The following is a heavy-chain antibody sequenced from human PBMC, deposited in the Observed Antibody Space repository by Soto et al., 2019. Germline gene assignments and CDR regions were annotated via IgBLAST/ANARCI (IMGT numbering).Heavy chain of an antibody. CDR2: IIGIGDTA. V-gene: IGHV3-23*01. D-gene: IGHD4-17*01. CDR3: AKDYDYGDSLPFAC. CDR1: GFTFMNYG. J-gene: IGHJ4*02. Sequence: EVQLLEAGGGLVQPGGSLRLSCAASGFTFMNYGMSWVRQAPGKGLEWLSAIIGIGDTAYYADSVRGRFTISRDNSKNTLYLQLNDLRAEDTAIYYCAKDYDYGDSLPFACWGQGTLVTVSS.